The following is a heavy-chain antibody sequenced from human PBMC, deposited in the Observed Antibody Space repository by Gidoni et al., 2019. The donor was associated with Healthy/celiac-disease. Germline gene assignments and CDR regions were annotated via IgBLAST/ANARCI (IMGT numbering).Heavy chain of an antibody. D-gene: IGHD6-6*01. Sequence: QVQLVQPGAEVKKPGSSVKVSCKASGGTFSSYAISWVRQAPGQGLEWMGGIIPIFGTANYAQKFQGRVTITADESTSTAYMELSSLRSEDTAVYYCAAGRGQQVAARPHAFDIWGQGTMVTVSS. CDR1: GGTFSSYA. CDR3: AAGRGQQVAARPHAFDI. V-gene: IGHV1-69*01. CDR2: IIPIFGTA. J-gene: IGHJ3*02.